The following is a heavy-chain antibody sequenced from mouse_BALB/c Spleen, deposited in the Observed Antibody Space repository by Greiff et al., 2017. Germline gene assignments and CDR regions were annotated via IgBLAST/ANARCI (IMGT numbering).Heavy chain of an antibody. CDR3: ARRGYYGSSHWYFDV. Sequence: QVQLQQSGAELMKPGASVKISCKATGYTFSSYWIEWVKQRPGHGLEWIGEILPGSGSTNYNEKFKGKATFTADTSSNTAYMQLSSLTSEDSAVYYCARRGYYGSSHWYFDVWGAGTTVTVSS. CDR2: ILPGSGST. J-gene: IGHJ1*01. V-gene: IGHV1-9*01. D-gene: IGHD1-1*01. CDR1: GYTFSSYW.